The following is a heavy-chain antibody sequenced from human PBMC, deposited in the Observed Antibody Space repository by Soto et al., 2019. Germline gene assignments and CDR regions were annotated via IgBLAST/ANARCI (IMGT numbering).Heavy chain of an antibody. Sequence: QLQLQESGPGLVKPSETLSLTCTVSGGSISSSSYYWGWIRQPPGKGLEWIGSIYYSGNTYYNPSLKSRVTISVDTSKNQFSLKLSSVTAADTAVYYCGRHLTVTTGPAIEHWGQGTLVTVSS. V-gene: IGHV4-39*01. CDR1: GGSISSSSYY. J-gene: IGHJ1*01. CDR2: IYYSGNT. CDR3: GRHLTVTTGPAIEH. D-gene: IGHD4-17*01.